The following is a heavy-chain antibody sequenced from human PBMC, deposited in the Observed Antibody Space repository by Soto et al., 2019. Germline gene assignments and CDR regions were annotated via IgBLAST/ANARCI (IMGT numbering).Heavy chain of an antibody. CDR3: ARVLDSSSSYSLHESYYFDY. CDR1: GGSISSYY. Sequence: PSETLSLTCTVSGGSISSYYWSWIRQPAGKGLEWIGRIYTSGSTNYNPSLKSRVTMSVDTSKNQFSLKLSSVTAADTAVYYCARVLDSSSSYSLHESYYFDYWGQGTLVTVS. CDR2: IYTSGST. V-gene: IGHV4-4*07. J-gene: IGHJ4*02. D-gene: IGHD6-6*01.